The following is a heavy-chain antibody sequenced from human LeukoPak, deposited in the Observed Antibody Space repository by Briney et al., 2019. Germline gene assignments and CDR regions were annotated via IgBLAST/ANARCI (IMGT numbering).Heavy chain of an antibody. CDR1: GFTFSSYA. CDR3: ARAYLERYNWNYPPLYDY. Sequence: GGSLRLSCADSGFTFSSYAMHWVRQAPGKGLEWVAVISYDGSNKYYADSVKGRFTISRDNSKNTLYLQMNSLRAEDTAVYYCARAYLERYNWNYPPLYDYWGQGTLVTVSS. J-gene: IGHJ4*02. V-gene: IGHV3-30-3*01. CDR2: ISYDGSNK. D-gene: IGHD1-7*01.